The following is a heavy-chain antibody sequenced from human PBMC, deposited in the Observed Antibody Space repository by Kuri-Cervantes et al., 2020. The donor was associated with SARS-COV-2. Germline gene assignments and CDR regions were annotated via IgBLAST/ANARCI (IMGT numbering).Heavy chain of an antibody. CDR2: ISGSGGST. J-gene: IGHJ6*02. D-gene: IGHD3-10*01. Sequence: GGSLRLSFAASGLTFSSYAMSWVRQAPGKGLEWVSAISGSGGSTYYADSVKGRFTIPRDNSKNTLYLQMNSLIAEDTAVYYCARVTKRYYGSGSYPAPYYYYGMDVWGQGTTVTVSS. CDR3: ARVTKRYYGSGSYPAPYYYYGMDV. V-gene: IGHV3-23*01. CDR1: GLTFSSYA.